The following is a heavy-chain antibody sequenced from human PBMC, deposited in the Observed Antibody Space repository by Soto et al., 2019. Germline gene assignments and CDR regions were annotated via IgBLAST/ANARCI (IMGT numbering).Heavy chain of an antibody. V-gene: IGHV3-15*07. D-gene: IGHD3-3*01. CDR3: TTDPPPKYYDFWSGYYPRPYYGMDV. J-gene: IGHJ6*02. Sequence: SLRLSCAASGFTFSNAWMNWVRQAPGKGLEWVGRIKSKTDGGTTDYAAPVKGRFTISRDDSKNTLYLQMNSLKTEDTAVYYCTTDPPPKYYDFWSGYYPRPYYGMDVWGQGTTVTVSS. CDR1: GFTFSNAW. CDR2: IKSKTDGGTT.